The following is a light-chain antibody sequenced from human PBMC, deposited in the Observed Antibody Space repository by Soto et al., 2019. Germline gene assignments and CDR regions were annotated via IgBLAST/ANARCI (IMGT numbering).Light chain of an antibody. J-gene: IGKJ5*01. V-gene: IGKV1-39*01. CDR1: QTISGY. CDR3: QQSYSTAIT. Sequence: DIQMTQSPSSLSASVGDRVTITCRASQTISGYLNWYQQEPGKAPKLLINAASSLQSGVPSRFSGSGSGTDFTLTISSLQPEDFATYYCQQSYSTAITFGQGTRLENK. CDR2: AAS.